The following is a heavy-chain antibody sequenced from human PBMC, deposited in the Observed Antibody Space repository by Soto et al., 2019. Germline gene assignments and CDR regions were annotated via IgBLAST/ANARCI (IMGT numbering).Heavy chain of an antibody. Sequence: QLQLQESGPGLVKPSETLSLTCTVSGGSISSSSYYWGWIRQPPGKGLEWIGSIYYSGSTYYNPALRSRVTSSVDKSRDPVSLTPGSVTAADPAVYYCPMLGTGVGTVGGDYWGQGTLVTVSS. J-gene: IGHJ4*02. CDR1: GGSISSSSYY. D-gene: IGHD3-16*01. CDR3: PMLGTGVGTVGGDY. CDR2: IYYSGST. V-gene: IGHV4-39*01.